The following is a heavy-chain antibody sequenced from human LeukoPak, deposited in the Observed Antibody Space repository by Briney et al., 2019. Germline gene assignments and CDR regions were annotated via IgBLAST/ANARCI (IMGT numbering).Heavy chain of an antibody. CDR1: GFTFSTYV. Sequence: GGSLRLSCAASGFTFSTYVMNWFREAPGKGLEWVSTISVGAEYIFYADSVKGRFTISRDDSNNALYLQMHSLRAEDTALYYCASGPPFLKYFEYWGQGTLVTVSS. CDR2: ISVGAEYI. J-gene: IGHJ4*02. CDR3: ASGPPFLKYFEY. V-gene: IGHV3-23*01. D-gene: IGHD3-3*01.